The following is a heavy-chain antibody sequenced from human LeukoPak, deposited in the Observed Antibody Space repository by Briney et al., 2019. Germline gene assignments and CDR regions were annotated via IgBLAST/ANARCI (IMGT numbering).Heavy chain of an antibody. CDR3: ATLGLYSSGWYDY. CDR1: GGTFSSYA. J-gene: IGHJ4*02. CDR2: IIPIFGTA. D-gene: IGHD6-19*01. Sequence: ASVKVSCKASGGTFSSYAISWVRQAPGQGLEWMGGIIPIFGTANYAQKFQGRVTNTTDESTSTAYMELSSLGSEDTAVYYCATLGLYSSGWYDYWGQGTLVTVSS. V-gene: IGHV1-69*05.